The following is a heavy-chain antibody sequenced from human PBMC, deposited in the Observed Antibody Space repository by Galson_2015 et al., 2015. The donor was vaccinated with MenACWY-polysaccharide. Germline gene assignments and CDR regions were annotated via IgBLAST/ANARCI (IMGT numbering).Heavy chain of an antibody. CDR1: GFTFSSYG. Sequence: SLRLSCAASGFTFSSYGMHWVRQAPGKGLEWVALTWYDGSNKCYADSVRGRFTISRDNSKNILYLQMNSLRVEDTAVYYCARDMGYSYGHGLDYWGRGSLVSVSS. CDR2: TWYDGSNK. J-gene: IGHJ4*02. V-gene: IGHV3-33*01. D-gene: IGHD5-18*01. CDR3: ARDMGYSYGHGLDY.